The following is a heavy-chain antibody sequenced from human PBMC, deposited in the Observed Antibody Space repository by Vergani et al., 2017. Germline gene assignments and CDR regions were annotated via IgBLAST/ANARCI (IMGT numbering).Heavy chain of an antibody. V-gene: IGHV3-48*03. J-gene: IGHJ4*02. Sequence: EVQLVESGGGLGQPGGSLRLSCAASGFTFSSYEMNWVRQAPGKGLEWISYISSSGSTTYYADSVKGRFTSSRDNAKNSLYLQMNSLRAEDTAVYYCAREEGIRSSEPVDYWGQGTLVTVSS. CDR2: ISSSGSTT. D-gene: IGHD6-6*01. CDR1: GFTFSSYE. CDR3: AREEGIRSSEPVDY.